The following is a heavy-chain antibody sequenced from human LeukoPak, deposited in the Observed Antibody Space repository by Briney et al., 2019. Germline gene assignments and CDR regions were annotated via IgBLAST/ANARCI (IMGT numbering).Heavy chain of an antibody. CDR1: GGSISSSSYY. J-gene: IGHJ3*02. Sequence: SETLSLTCTVSGGSISSSSYYWGWIRQPPGKGLEWIGSIYYSGSTYYNPSLKSRVTISVDTSKNEFSLKLSSVTAADTAVYYCARLAYIVVVPASIRVGYAFDIWGQGTMVTVSS. V-gene: IGHV4-39*01. D-gene: IGHD2-2*01. CDR2: IYYSGST. CDR3: ARLAYIVVVPASIRVGYAFDI.